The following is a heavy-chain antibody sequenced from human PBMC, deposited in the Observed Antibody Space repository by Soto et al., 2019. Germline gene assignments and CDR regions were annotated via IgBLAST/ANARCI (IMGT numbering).Heavy chain of an antibody. D-gene: IGHD2-15*01. V-gene: IGHV3-23*01. CDR1: GFTFSSYA. J-gene: IGHJ4*02. Sequence: EVQLLESGGGLVQPGGSLRLSCAASGFTFSSYAMSWVRQAPGKGLEWVSGISAGGSRTYYADSVKGRFTISRDNSKNTLYLQMNSLRAEDTALYYCATGRRGYCSGGSCYRYPFDYWGQGTLVTVSS. CDR3: ATGRRGYCSGGSCYRYPFDY. CDR2: ISAGGSRT.